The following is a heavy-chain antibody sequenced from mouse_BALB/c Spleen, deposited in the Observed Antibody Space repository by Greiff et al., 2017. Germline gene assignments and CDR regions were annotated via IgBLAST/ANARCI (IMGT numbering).Heavy chain of an antibody. CDR3: ARWAARANYAMDY. Sequence: EVQLQESGPSLVKPSQTLSLTCSVTGDSITSGYWNWIRKFPGNKLEYMGYISYSGSTYYNPSLKSRISITRDTSKNQYYLQLNSVTTEDTATYYCARWAARANYAMDYWGQGTSVTVSS. J-gene: IGHJ4*01. D-gene: IGHD3-1*01. CDR1: GDSITSGY. V-gene: IGHV3-8*02. CDR2: ISYSGST.